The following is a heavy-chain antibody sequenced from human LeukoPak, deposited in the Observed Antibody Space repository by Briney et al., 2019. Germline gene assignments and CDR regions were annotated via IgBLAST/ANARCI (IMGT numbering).Heavy chain of an antibody. Sequence: GGSLRLSCAASGFTLSSYAMHWVRQAPGKGLEWVAVISYDGSNKYYADSVKGRFTISRDNSKNTLYLQMNSLRAEDTAVYYCARDSVAAGRVEDYYGMDVRGQGTTVTVSS. D-gene: IGHD6-13*01. CDR2: ISYDGSNK. V-gene: IGHV3-30-3*01. CDR3: ARDSVAAGRVEDYYGMDV. CDR1: GFTLSSYA. J-gene: IGHJ6*02.